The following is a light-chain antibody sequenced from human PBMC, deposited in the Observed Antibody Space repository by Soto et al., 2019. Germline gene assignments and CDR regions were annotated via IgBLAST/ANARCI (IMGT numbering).Light chain of an antibody. CDR1: SSDVGGYKY. J-gene: IGLJ1*01. V-gene: IGLV2-14*01. CDR3: SSYTSSSTLGV. Sequence: QSALTQPASLSGSPGQSITISCTGTSSDVGGYKYISWYQQHPGKAPKLMIYDVSNRPLGVSIRFSGSKSGNTASLTISGLQAEDEADYYCSSYTSSSTLGVFGTGTKVTVL. CDR2: DVS.